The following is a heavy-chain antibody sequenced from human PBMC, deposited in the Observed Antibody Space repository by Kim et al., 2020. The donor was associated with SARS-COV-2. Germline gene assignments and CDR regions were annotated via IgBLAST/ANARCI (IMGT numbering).Heavy chain of an antibody. D-gene: IGHD3-10*01. V-gene: IGHV3-30*02. J-gene: IGHJ5*02. CDR3: AIRDRGVVWGPFHP. Sequence: YADSVKGRITISRDNSKKTLYLEMNSLRGDDTAVYYCAIRDRGVVWGPFHPWGQGTLVTVSS.